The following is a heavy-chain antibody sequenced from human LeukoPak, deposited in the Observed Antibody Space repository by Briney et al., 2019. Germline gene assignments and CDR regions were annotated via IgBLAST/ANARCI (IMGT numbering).Heavy chain of an antibody. J-gene: IGHJ4*02. D-gene: IGHD4-17*01. V-gene: IGHV3-66*01. CDR1: GFTFSSYE. Sequence: GGSLRLSCAASGFTFSSYEMNWVRQAPGKGLEWVSVIYSGGSTYHADSVRGRFTISRDNSKNTLYLQMNSLRAEDTALYYCARSQMTRVTENYLDYWGQGTLVTVSS. CDR3: ARSQMTRVTENYLDY. CDR2: IYSGGST.